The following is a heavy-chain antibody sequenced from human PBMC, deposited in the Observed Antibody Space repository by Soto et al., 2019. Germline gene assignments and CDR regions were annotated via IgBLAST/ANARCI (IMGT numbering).Heavy chain of an antibody. CDR2: IYHSGST. V-gene: IGHV4-59*01. Sequence: PSETLSLTCTISHGSITGYFWSWIRQPPGKELEWIGNIYHSGSTNYNPSLQSRVTISIDTSKVQFSLKLTSVTAADTVEYFCAREPPRTPWVYPYGMHVWGQGTPVTVSS. J-gene: IGHJ6*02. D-gene: IGHD3-16*01. CDR3: AREPPRTPWVYPYGMHV. CDR1: HGSITGYF.